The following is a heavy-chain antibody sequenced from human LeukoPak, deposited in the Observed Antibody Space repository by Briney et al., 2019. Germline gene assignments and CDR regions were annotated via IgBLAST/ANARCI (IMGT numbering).Heavy chain of an antibody. J-gene: IGHJ3*02. CDR2: TYSGGTI. CDR1: GFTVSGNY. D-gene: IGHD2/OR15-2a*01. Sequence: LPGGSLRLSCIVSGFTVSGNYMSWVRRAPGKGLEWVSVTYSGGTIFYADSVKGRFTISRDSSKNTLYLQMRRLRVEDTAVYYCARHGVIGDAFDIWGQGTMVTVSS. CDR3: ARHGVIGDAFDI. V-gene: IGHV3-66*04.